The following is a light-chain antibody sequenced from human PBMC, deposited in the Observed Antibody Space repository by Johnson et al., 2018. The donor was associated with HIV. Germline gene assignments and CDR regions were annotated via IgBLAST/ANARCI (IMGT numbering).Light chain of an antibody. V-gene: IGLV1-51*01. CDR1: SSNIGNNY. Sequence: SVLTQPPSVSAAPGQTVTISCSGSSSNIGNNYVSWYQQVPGTAPRLVIYDTIKRHSGIPDRFSGSKSGTSATLGITGLQTGDEADYYCGTWDNSLSTGGVFGTGTKVTVL. CDR3: GTWDNSLSTGGV. J-gene: IGLJ1*01. CDR2: DTI.